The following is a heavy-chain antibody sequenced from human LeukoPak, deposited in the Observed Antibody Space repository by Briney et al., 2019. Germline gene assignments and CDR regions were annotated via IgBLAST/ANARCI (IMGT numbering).Heavy chain of an antibody. D-gene: IGHD3-10*01. CDR1: GFTVSSNY. V-gene: IGHV3-53*01. CDR3: ARELPYYYYGMDV. J-gene: IGHJ6*02. Sequence: GGSLRLSCAASGFTVSSNYMSWVRQAPGKGLEWVSVIYSGGSTYYADSVKGRFTISRDNSKNTLYLQMNSLRAEGTAVYYCARELPYYYYGMDVWGQGTTVTVSS. CDR2: IYSGGST.